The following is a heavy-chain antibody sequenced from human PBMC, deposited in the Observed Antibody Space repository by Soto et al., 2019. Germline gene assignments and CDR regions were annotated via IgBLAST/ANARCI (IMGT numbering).Heavy chain of an antibody. CDR1: GGSISGSSYY. CDR3: ETGGGIGVAGK. V-gene: IGHV4-39*01. Sequence: QLQLQESGPGLVKPSETLSLTCTVSGGSISGSSYYWGWIRQPPGKGLEWIGSISYSRGPFYNVSLKSRVTVSVDTPKNQFSLKLTSMTAANTAVYYCETGGGIGVAGKWGQGTLVTVSS. J-gene: IGHJ4*02. D-gene: IGHD6-19*01. CDR2: ISYSRGP.